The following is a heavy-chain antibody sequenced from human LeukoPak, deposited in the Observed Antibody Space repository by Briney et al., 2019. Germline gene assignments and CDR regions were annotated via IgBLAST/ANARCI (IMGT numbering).Heavy chain of an antibody. CDR2: MNPNSGNT. V-gene: IGHV1-8*03. CDR1: GYTFTSYD. CDR3: ARLWFGEFDY. D-gene: IGHD3-10*01. Sequence: ASVKVSCKASGYTFTSYDINWVRQATGQGLEWMGWMNPNSGNTGYAQKFQGRVTITRNTSISTAYMELSRLRSDDTAVYYCARLWFGEFDYWGQGTLVTVSS. J-gene: IGHJ4*02.